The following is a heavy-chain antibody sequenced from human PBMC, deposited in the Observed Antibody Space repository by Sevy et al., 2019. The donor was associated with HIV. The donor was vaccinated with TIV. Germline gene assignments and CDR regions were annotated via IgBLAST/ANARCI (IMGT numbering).Heavy chain of an antibody. V-gene: IGHV3-23*01. Sequence: GGSLRLSCAASGFTFSRYAMSWVRQAPGKGLEWVSAISGSGGSTYYADSVKGRFTISRDNSKNTLYLQMNSLRAEDTAVYYCAKDPLLWFGESAFDYWGQGTLVTVSS. CDR3: AKDPLLWFGESAFDY. CDR1: GFTFSRYA. J-gene: IGHJ4*02. D-gene: IGHD3-10*01. CDR2: ISGSGGST.